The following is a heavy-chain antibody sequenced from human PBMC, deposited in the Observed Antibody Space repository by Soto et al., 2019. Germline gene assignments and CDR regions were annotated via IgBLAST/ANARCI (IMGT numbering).Heavy chain of an antibody. CDR2: IYHSGNT. J-gene: IGHJ4*02. D-gene: IGHD3-10*01. CDR3: AIASASSKLRGVVIN. V-gene: IGHV4-4*02. Sequence: QVQLQESGPGLVKPSGTLSLTCALSGASIITDNWWSWVRQPPRKEIEWIGEIYHSGNTNFNPSVKSRFTITVDTSKNQFSLTVSSVTAADTAIYYCAIASASSKLRGVVINWGQGTLVTVSS. CDR1: GASIITDNW.